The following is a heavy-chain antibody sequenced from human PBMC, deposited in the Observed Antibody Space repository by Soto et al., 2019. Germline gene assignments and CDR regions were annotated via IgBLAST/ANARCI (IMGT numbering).Heavy chain of an antibody. CDR2: IIPIFGTA. CDR1: GGTFSSYA. D-gene: IGHD3-16*01. V-gene: IGHV1-69*12. CDR3: ASAHDLLIGRGLAFDY. J-gene: IGHJ4*02. Sequence: QVQLVQSGAEVKKPGSSVKVSCKASGGTFSSYAISWVRQAPGQGLEWMGGIIPIFGTANYAQKFQGRVTITADESTSTAYMELSSLRSEDSAVYYCASAHDLLIGRGLAFDYWGQGTLVTVSS.